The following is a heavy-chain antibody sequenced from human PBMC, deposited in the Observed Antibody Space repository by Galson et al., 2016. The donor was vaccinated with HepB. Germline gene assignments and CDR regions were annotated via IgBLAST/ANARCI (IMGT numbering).Heavy chain of an antibody. CDR3: ARDPYATSLEYFQH. Sequence: SLRLSCAASGFPFSDYYMSWIRLAPGKGLEWVSSITGSGTYIHYADSVKGRFSISRDNAKSSLFPQMSSLRAEDTAVYFCARDPYATSLEYFQHWGQGTLVTVSS. CDR1: GFPFSDYY. J-gene: IGHJ1*01. CDR2: ITGSGTYI. D-gene: IGHD2-2*01. V-gene: IGHV3-11*06.